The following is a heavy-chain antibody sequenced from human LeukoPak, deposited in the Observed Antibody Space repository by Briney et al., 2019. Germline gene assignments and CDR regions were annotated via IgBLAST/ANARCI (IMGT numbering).Heavy chain of an antibody. CDR3: ARGMIGIDP. Sequence: GGSLRLSCAASGFTFSGSAMHWVRQAPGKGLEWVANIKQDGSEKYHVDSVKGRFTISRDNAKNSVSLQMNSLRAEDTAVYYCARGMIGIDPWGQGTLVTVSS. CDR2: IKQDGSEK. J-gene: IGHJ5*02. D-gene: IGHD2-21*01. CDR1: GFTFSGSA. V-gene: IGHV3-7*05.